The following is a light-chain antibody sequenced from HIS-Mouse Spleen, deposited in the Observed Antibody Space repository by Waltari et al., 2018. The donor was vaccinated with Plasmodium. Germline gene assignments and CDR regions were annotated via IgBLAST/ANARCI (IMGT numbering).Light chain of an antibody. CDR3: QQYNTWSFT. V-gene: IGKV3-15*01. CDR2: GAS. Sequence: IVMTQSPATLSVSPGERATLSCRARQSVSSNLAWYQEKPGQAPRPLIYGASNRATGIPARFSGSGSGTEFTLTISSLQSEDFAVYYCQQYNTWSFTFGPGTKVDIK. J-gene: IGKJ3*01. CDR1: QSVSSN.